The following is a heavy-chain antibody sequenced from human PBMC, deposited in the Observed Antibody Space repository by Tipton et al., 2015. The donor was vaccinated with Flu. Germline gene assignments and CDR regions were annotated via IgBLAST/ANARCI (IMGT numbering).Heavy chain of an antibody. CDR2: VYTNTNT. CDR1: GDSIGTDYY. Sequence: TLSLTCSVSGDSIGTDYYWAWIRQPAGEGLEWIGRVYTNTNTNYKASLKSRVTISIDRSKNQFSLRLTSVTAADTAVYFCARRDFSNYVSEPKNWFDFWGQGTLVTASS. V-gene: IGHV4-61*02. J-gene: IGHJ5*01. CDR3: ARRDFSNYVSEPKNWFDF. D-gene: IGHD4-11*01.